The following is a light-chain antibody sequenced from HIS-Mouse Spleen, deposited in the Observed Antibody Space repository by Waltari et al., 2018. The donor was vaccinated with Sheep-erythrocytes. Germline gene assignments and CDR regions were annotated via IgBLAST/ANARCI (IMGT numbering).Light chain of an antibody. V-gene: IGLV2-11*01. CDR2: DVS. Sequence: QSVLTQPRSVSGSPGQSVTIPCTGTSSDVGAYNSVSWYQQHPGKAPKLMIYDVSKRPSGVPDRFSGSKSGNTASLTISGLQAEDEADYYCCSYAGSYNHVFATGTKVTVL. CDR3: CSYAGSYNHV. J-gene: IGLJ1*01. CDR1: SSDVGAYNS.